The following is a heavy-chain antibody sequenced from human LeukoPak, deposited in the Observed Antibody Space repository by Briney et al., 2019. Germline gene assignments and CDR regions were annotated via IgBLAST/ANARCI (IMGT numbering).Heavy chain of an antibody. D-gene: IGHD3-10*01. V-gene: IGHV4-59*01. Sequence: SETLSLTCTVSGGSIGTYYWSWIRQPPGKGLEWIGYIYYSGSTNYNPSLKSRVTISVDTSKNQFSLKLSSVTAADTAVYYCARGSAQGMTQAIHFDYWGQGTLVTVSS. J-gene: IGHJ4*02. CDR2: IYYSGST. CDR1: GGSIGTYY. CDR3: ARGSAQGMTQAIHFDY.